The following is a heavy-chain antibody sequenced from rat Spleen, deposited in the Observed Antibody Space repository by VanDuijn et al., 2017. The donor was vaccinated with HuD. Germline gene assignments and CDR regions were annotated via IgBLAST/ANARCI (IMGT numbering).Heavy chain of an antibody. J-gene: IGHJ2*01. D-gene: IGHD1-1*01. CDR2: ISYEGRNT. V-gene: IGHV5-22*01. CDR3: TRDSPITTVVVY. Sequence: EVQVVESGGGLVQPGRSLKLSCTASGFTFSDCYMIWVRQVPKKGLEWVASISYEGRNTYYGESVKGRFTISRDNARSTLYLQMNSLRSEETATYYCTRDSPITTVVVYWGQGVMVTVSS. CDR1: GFTFSDCY.